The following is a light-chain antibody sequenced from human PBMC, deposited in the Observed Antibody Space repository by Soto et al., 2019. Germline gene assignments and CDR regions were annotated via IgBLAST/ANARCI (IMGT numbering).Light chain of an antibody. CDR2: EVN. CDR1: SIDVGAYNY. Sequence: ALTQPPSASGSPGQSVTISCTGTSIDVGAYNYVSWYQHHPGKAPKLMIYEVNKRPSGVPDRFSGSKSGNTASLTVSALQAEDEAASYWTSHAGIINVPYVFGTGTEFTVL. CDR3: TSHAGIINVPYV. V-gene: IGLV2-8*01. J-gene: IGLJ1*01.